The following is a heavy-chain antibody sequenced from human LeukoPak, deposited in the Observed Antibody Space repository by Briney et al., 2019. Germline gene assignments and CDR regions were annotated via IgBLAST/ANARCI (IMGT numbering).Heavy chain of an antibody. CDR1: GYTFTSYD. Sequence: ASVTVSCKASGYTFTSYDINWVRQAPGQGLEWMGWMNPNSGNTGYAQKFQGRVTMTRNTSISTAYMELSSLRSEDTAVYYCARGNGAVAGTFDYWGQGTLVTVSS. CDR3: ARGNGAVAGTFDY. CDR2: MNPNSGNT. D-gene: IGHD6-19*01. V-gene: IGHV1-8*01. J-gene: IGHJ4*02.